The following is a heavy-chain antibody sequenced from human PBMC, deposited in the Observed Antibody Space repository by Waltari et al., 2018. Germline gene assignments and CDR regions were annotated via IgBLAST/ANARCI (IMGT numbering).Heavy chain of an antibody. V-gene: IGHV4-34*01. D-gene: IGHD2-21*02. CDR2: INHSGST. J-gene: IGHJ2*01. CDR1: GGSFSGYY. Sequence: QVQLQQWGAGLLKPSETLSLTCAVYGGSFSGYYWSWIRQPPGKGLEWIGEINHSGSTNYNPSLKSRVTISVDTSKNQFSLKLSSVTAADTAVYYCAREGGRMVTPYWYFDLWGRGTLVTVSS. CDR3: AREGGRMVTPYWYFDL.